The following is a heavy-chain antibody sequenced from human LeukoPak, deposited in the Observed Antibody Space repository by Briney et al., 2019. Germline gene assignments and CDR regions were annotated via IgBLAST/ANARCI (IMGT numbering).Heavy chain of an antibody. D-gene: IGHD2-2*01. J-gene: IGHJ4*02. Sequence: GGSLRLSCAASGFTFSSYSMNWVRQAPGKGLEWVSSISSSSSSYIYYADSVKGRFTIPRDNAKNSLYLQMNSLRAEDTTVYYCARSYCSSTSCFLHYWGQGTLVIVSS. CDR2: ISSSSSSYI. CDR1: GFTFSSYS. CDR3: ARSYCSSTSCFLHY. V-gene: IGHV3-21*01.